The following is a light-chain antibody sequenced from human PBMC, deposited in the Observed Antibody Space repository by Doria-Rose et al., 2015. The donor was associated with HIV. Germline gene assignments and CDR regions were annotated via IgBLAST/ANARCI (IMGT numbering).Light chain of an antibody. CDR3: QQYYDTPS. CDR1: QSLLYTSKNY. Sequence: EIVMTQSPESLGMSLGERATLNCKSNQSLLYTSKNYLAWYQQKPGQPPKLLISWASTWQSGVPARFSGSGSGTDFTLTISSLEAEDVAVYYCQQYYDTPSFGPGTTVDIK. CDR2: WAS. V-gene: IGKV4-1*01. J-gene: IGKJ3*01.